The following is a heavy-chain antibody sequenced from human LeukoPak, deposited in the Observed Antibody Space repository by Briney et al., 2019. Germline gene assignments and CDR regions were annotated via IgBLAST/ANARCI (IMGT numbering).Heavy chain of an antibody. CDR2: IVVGSGNT. CDR3: AADPYCSSTSCYEGFYYYYGMDV. CDR1: GFTFTSSA. J-gene: IGHJ6*02. Sequence: SVKVSCKASGFTFTSSAMQWVRHARGQRLEWIGWIVVGSGNTNYAQKFQERVTITRDMSTSTAYMELSSLRSEDTSVYYCAADPYCSSTSCYEGFYYYYGMDVWGQGTTVTVSS. D-gene: IGHD2-2*01. V-gene: IGHV1-58*02.